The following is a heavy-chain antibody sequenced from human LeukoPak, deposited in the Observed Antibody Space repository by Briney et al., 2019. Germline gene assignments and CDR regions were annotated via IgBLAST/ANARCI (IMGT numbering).Heavy chain of an antibody. CDR3: VRGPYCSGGSCYGHFDH. Sequence: GGSLRLSCAASGFTFGSYDMYWVRQATGKGLEWVSAIGTAGDTYYPGSVKGRFTISRENAKNSLYLQMNSLRVGDTAVYYCVRGPYCSGGSCYGHFDHWGQGTLVTASS. CDR1: GFTFGSYD. D-gene: IGHD2-15*01. J-gene: IGHJ4*02. CDR2: IGTAGDT. V-gene: IGHV3-13*01.